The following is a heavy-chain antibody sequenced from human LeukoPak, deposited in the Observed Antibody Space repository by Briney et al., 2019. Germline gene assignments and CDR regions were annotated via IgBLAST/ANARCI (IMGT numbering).Heavy chain of an antibody. J-gene: IGHJ4*02. CDR3: ARGIAARRFDY. CDR2: TNPNRGGT. D-gene: IGHD6-6*01. Sequence: ASVKVSCKASGYTFTGYYMHWVRQAPGQGLEWMGWTNPNRGGTNYAQKFQGRVTMTRDTSISTAYMELSRLRSDDTAVYYCARGIAARRFDYWGQGTLVTVSS. CDR1: GYTFTGYY. V-gene: IGHV1-2*02.